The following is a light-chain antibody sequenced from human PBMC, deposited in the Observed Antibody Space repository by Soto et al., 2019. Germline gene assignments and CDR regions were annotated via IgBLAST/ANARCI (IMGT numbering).Light chain of an antibody. J-gene: IGLJ2*01. CDR2: LNSDGSH. CDR1: SGHSNYA. V-gene: IGLV4-69*01. Sequence: QLVLTQSPSASASLGASVKLTCTLSSGHSNYAIAWHQQQSEKGHRYIMKLNSDGSHSKGDGIPDRFSDSSSGAERYLTIAIHQYDDAADYCCQTWGTGIVVFGGGTKLTVL. CDR3: QTWGTGIVV.